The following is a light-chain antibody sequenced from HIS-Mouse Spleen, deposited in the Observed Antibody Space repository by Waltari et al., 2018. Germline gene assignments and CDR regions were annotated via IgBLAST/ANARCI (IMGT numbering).Light chain of an antibody. CDR2: SNN. CDR3: AAWDDSLNGNYV. V-gene: IGLV1-44*01. Sequence: QSVLTQPPSASGTPGQRVTIACSGSSSNIGSNTVHWYQQLPGTAPTPPIYSNNQRPSGVPDRCSGSKSGTSASLAISGLQSEDEADYYCAAWDDSLNGNYVFGTGTKVTVL. CDR1: SSNIGSNT. J-gene: IGLJ1*01.